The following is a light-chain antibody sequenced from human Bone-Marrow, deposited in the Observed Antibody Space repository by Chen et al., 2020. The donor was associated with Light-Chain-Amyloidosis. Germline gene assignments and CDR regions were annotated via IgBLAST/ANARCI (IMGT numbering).Light chain of an antibody. CDR2: DAS. CDR3: QQYHDLPSLP. Sequence: DIQMTQSPSSLSASVGDRVTITCQASHDINNYLNWYKQKPGKPPKLLIFDASNLETGVPSRFSGSGSGTYFTFTIDSLQPEDFATYFCQQYHDLPSLPFGQGTRLDIK. CDR1: HDINNY. J-gene: IGKJ5*01. V-gene: IGKV1-33*01.